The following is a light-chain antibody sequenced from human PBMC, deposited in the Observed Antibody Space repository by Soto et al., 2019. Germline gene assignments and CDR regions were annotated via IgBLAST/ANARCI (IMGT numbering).Light chain of an antibody. Sequence: ESVVTPSPGTLSLSPRERATLSCRSSQSVSSSYLAWYQQKPGQAPRLLIYGASSRATGIPDRFSGSGSGTDFTITISRLEPEDFAVYYCQQYGSSRTFGQGTKVDIK. CDR2: GAS. J-gene: IGKJ1*01. CDR1: QSVSSSY. CDR3: QQYGSSRT. V-gene: IGKV3-20*01.